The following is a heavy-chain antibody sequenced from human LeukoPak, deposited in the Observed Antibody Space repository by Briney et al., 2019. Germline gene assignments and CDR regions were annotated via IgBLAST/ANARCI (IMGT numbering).Heavy chain of an antibody. V-gene: IGHV4-34*01. D-gene: IGHD3-3*01. CDR3: ARGLPKYDFWSGYYPDCYYYMDV. J-gene: IGHJ6*03. Sequence: SETLSLTCAVYGGSFSGYYWRWLRQPPGKGLEWLGEINHSGSTNYNPSLKSRVTLSVDTSKNQFSLKLSSVTAADTAVYYCARGLPKYDFWSGYYPDCYYYMDVWGKGTTVTVSS. CDR2: INHSGST. CDR1: GGSFSGYY.